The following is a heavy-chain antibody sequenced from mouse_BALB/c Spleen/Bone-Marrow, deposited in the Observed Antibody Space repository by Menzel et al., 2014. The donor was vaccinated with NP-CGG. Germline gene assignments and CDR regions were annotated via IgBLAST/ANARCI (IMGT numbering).Heavy chain of an antibody. D-gene: IGHD1-3*01. CDR2: IYPGDGDT. CDR1: GYVFSTYW. CDR3: ARGGSSVDY. V-gene: IGHV1-80*01. Sequence: QVQLQQSGAELVRPGSSVKISCKSSGYVFSTYWINWVKQRPGQGLEWIGPIYPGDGDTDYNGKIKGKATLTADKFSNTTYMRLSRPTSEDSAVYFCARGGSSVDYWGQGTTLTVSS. J-gene: IGHJ2*01.